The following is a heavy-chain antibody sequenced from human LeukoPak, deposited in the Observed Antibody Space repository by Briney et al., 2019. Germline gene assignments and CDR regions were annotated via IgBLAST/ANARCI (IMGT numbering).Heavy chain of an antibody. J-gene: IGHJ5*01. D-gene: IGHD1-26*01. CDR2: INPKSGGT. V-gene: IGHV1-2*02. CDR3: AKDIGGATPWFDS. CDR1: GYTFTEYY. Sequence: ASVKVSCKASGYTFTEYYIHWGRQAPGQGLEWMGWINPKSGGTNYAQKFQGRVTMTRDTSISTAYMELSRLRSDDTAVYYCAKDIGGATPWFDSWGQGTLVTVSS.